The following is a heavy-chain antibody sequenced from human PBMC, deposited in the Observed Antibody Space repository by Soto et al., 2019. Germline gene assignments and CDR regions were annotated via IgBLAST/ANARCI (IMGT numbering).Heavy chain of an antibody. V-gene: IGHV3-21*01. Sequence: GGSLRLSCAASGFTFSSYSMNWVRQAPGKGLEWVSSISSSSSYIYYADSVKGRFTISRDNAKNSLYLQMNSLRAEDTAVYYCARDSPNGWFDPWGQGTLVTVSS. CDR1: GFTFSSYS. J-gene: IGHJ5*02. CDR2: ISSSSSYI. CDR3: ARDSPNGWFDP. D-gene: IGHD7-27*01.